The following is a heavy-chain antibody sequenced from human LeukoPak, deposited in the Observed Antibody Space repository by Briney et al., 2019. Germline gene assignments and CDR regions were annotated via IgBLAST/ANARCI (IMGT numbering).Heavy chain of an antibody. Sequence: GGSLRLSCAASGFTFSNAWMNWVRQAPGKGLEWVGRIKSKTGGGTIDYAAPVRGRFTISRDDSKDTLYLQMNSLKSEDTAVYHCTTAAFVGATAYWGQGALVIVSS. J-gene: IGHJ4*02. CDR2: IKSKTGGGTI. D-gene: IGHD1-26*01. V-gene: IGHV3-15*07. CDR1: GFTFSNAW. CDR3: TTAAFVGATAY.